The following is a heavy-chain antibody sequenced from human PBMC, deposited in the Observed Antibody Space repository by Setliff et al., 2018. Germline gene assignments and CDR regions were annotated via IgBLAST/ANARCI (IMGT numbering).Heavy chain of an antibody. CDR3: ARGQGTYYYDSSGYYYVRGWFDP. D-gene: IGHD3-22*01. CDR1: GYTFTSYD. J-gene: IGHJ5*02. CDR2: MNPNSGNT. Sequence: ASVKVSCKASGYTFTSYDINWVRQATGQGLEWMGWMNPNSGNTGYAQKFQGRVTMTRNTSISTAYVELSSLRSEDTAVYYCARGQGTYYYDSSGYYYVRGWFDPWGQGTLVTVSS. V-gene: IGHV1-8*02.